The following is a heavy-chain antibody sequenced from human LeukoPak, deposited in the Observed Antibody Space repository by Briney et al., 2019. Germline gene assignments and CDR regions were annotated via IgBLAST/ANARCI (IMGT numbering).Heavy chain of an antibody. V-gene: IGHV1-46*01. CDR3: ARDEAYCSGGRCYPFDY. Sequence: ASVKVSCKASGYTFTSHYIHWVRQAPGQGLEWMGIINPGGGTTTYAQKFQGRVTMTRHTSTSTVNMELSSLRSEDTAVYYCARDEAYCSGGRCYPFDYWGQGTLVTVSS. D-gene: IGHD2-15*01. CDR2: INPGGGTT. J-gene: IGHJ4*02. CDR1: GYTFTSHY.